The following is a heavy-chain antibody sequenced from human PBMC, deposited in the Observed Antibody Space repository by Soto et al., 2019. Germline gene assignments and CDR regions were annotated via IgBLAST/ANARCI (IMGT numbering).Heavy chain of an antibody. CDR3: ARANYYDSSGLHY. CDR2: ISSGSSYT. V-gene: IGHV3-11*06. D-gene: IGHD3-22*01. CDR1: GFTFRDYY. J-gene: IGHJ4*02. Sequence: GSLRLSLAVAGFTFRDYYVVWIRQAPGKGLEWVSDISSGSSYTNYADSVKGRFTISRDNAKNSLFLQMSGLRAEDTAVYYWARANYYDSSGLHYWGQGTLVTVSS.